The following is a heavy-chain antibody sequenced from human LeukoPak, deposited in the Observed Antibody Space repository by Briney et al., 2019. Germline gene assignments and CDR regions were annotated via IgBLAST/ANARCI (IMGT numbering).Heavy chain of an antibody. D-gene: IGHD3-10*01. CDR3: ATAPVMGITMVRGVIRY. CDR2: IIPIFGTA. V-gene: IGHV1-69*13. Sequence: SVKVSCKASGGTFSSYAISWVRQAPGQGLEWMGGIIPIFGTANYAQKFQGRVTITADESTSTAYMELSSLRSEDTAVYYCATAPVMGITMVRGVIRYWGQGTLVTVSS. J-gene: IGHJ4*02. CDR1: GGTFSSYA.